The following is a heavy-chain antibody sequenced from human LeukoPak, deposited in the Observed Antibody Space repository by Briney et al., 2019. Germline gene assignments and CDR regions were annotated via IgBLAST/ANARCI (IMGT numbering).Heavy chain of an antibody. V-gene: IGHV3-21*01. J-gene: IGHJ4*02. Sequence: GGSLRLSCAASGFTFSSYSTNWVRQAPGKGLEWVSSISSSSSYIYYADSVKGRFTISRDNAKNSLYLQMNSLRAEDTAVYYCARPAVRYSSGWFPRDYFDYWGQGTLVTVSS. CDR3: ARPAVRYSSGWFPRDYFDY. CDR2: ISSSSSYI. CDR1: GFTFSSYS. D-gene: IGHD6-19*01.